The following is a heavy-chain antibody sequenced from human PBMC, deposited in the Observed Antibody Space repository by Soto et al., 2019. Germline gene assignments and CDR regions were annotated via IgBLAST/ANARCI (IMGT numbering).Heavy chain of an antibody. D-gene: IGHD3-3*01. Sequence: EVQLVESGGGLVQPGRSLRLSCAASGFTFDDYAMHWVRQAPGKGLEWVSGISWNSGTIGYAVSVRGRFTISRDNAKNSLYLQMNSLRAEDTALYYCAKDYDFWSGCFDYWGQGTLGTVSS. CDR2: ISWNSGTI. CDR1: GFTFDDYA. J-gene: IGHJ4*02. V-gene: IGHV3-9*01. CDR3: AKDYDFWSGCFDY.